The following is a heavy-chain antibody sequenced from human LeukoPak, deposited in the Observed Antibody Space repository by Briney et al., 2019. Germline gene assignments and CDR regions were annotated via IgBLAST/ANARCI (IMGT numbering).Heavy chain of an antibody. CDR2: IYYSGST. V-gene: IGHV4-59*01. J-gene: IGHJ3*02. CDR1: GGSISSYY. D-gene: IGHD1-26*01. CDR3: ATYSGSYFGSAFDI. Sequence: PSETLSLTCTVSGGSISSYYWSWIRQPPGKGLEWIGYIYYSGSTNYNPSLKSRVTISVDTSKNQLSLKLSSVTAADTAVYYCATYSGSYFGSAFDIWGQGTMVTVSS.